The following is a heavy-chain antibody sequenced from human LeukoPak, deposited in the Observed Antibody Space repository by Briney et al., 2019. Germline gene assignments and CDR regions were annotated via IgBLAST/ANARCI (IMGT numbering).Heavy chain of an antibody. J-gene: IGHJ4*02. CDR1: GFTFGDYA. CDR2: IRSKAYGGTT. V-gene: IGHV3-49*04. D-gene: IGHD4-11*01. CDR3: TRDSEVTRHNYFDY. Sequence: PGGSLRLSCTASGFTFGDYAMSWVRQAPGKGLEWVGFIRSKAYGGTTEYAASVKGRFTISRDDPKSIAYLQMNSLKTEGTAVYYCTRDSEVTRHNYFDYWGQGTLVTVSS.